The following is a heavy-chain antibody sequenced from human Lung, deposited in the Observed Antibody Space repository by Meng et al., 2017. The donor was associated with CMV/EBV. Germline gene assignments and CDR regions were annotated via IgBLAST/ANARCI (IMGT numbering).Heavy chain of an antibody. J-gene: IGHJ6*02. D-gene: IGHD3-10*01. CDR2: IYSGGST. Sequence: GGSXRLSCAASGFTVSDNYMSWVRQAPGKGLEWVSVIYSGGSTYYADSVKGRFTISRDNSKNTLYLQMNSLRAEDTAVYYCARDLEWFGSGGYFGMDVWGQGTXVTVSS. CDR3: ARDLEWFGSGGYFGMDV. V-gene: IGHV3-66*02. CDR1: GFTVSDNY.